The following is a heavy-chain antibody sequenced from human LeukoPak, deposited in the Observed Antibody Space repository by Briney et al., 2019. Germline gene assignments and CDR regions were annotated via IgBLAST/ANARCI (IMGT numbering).Heavy chain of an antibody. J-gene: IGHJ4*02. CDR1: GFTFSRYW. Sequence: PGGSLRLTCAASGFTFSRYWMSWVRQAPGKGLEWVANIKQDGSEKYYVDSVKGRFTISRDNAKNSLYLQMNSLRAEDTAVYYCARLGGFYDFWSGYNDRYYYFDYWGQGTLVTVSS. CDR3: ARLGGFYDFWSGYNDRYYYFDY. V-gene: IGHV3-7*01. CDR2: IKQDGSEK. D-gene: IGHD3-3*01.